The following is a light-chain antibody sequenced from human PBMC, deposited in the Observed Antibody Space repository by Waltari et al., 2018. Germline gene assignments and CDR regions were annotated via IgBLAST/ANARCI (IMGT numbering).Light chain of an antibody. J-gene: IGKJ2*01. Sequence: EIVMTQSPATLSVSPGERATLSCRASQSVNSNLAWYQKKPGQAPRLLIYGASTRATGIPARFSGSGSGTEFTLTISSLQSEDFAVYYCQQYYNWPLTFGQGTKLEIK. CDR2: GAS. V-gene: IGKV3-15*01. CDR1: QSVNSN. CDR3: QQYYNWPLT.